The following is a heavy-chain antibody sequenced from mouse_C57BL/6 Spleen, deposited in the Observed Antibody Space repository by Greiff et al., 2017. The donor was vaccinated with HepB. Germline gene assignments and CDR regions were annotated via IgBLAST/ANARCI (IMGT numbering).Heavy chain of an antibody. CDR1: GYAFSSSW. V-gene: IGHV1-82*01. CDR3: ARWGDFAY. CDR2: IYPGDGDT. J-gene: IGHJ3*01. D-gene: IGHD2-13*01. Sequence: QVQLKESGPELVKPGASVKISCKASGYAFSSSWMNWVKQRPGKGLEWIGRIYPGDGDTNYNGKFKGKATLTADKSSSTAYMQLSSLTSEDSAVYFCARWGDFAYWGQGTLVTVSA.